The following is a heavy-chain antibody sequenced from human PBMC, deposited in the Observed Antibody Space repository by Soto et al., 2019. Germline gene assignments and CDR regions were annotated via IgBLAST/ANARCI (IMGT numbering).Heavy chain of an antibody. CDR1: GGSISSGYYY. Sequence: PSETLSLTCTVSGGSISSGYYYWGWIRQPPGKGLEWIGSISYSGSTYYNPSLKSRVTISVDTSKNQFSLKLSSVTATDTAVYYCGRLDDIVVAPVAIFDYYYGMDVWGQGTTVTVSS. CDR3: GRLDDIVVAPVAIFDYYYGMDV. V-gene: IGHV4-39*01. D-gene: IGHD2-2*01. CDR2: ISYSGST. J-gene: IGHJ6*02.